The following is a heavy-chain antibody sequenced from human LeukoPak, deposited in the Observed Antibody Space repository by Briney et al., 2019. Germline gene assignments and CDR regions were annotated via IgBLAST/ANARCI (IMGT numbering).Heavy chain of an antibody. J-gene: IGHJ5*02. CDR3: AKDCRESSGWPRNWFDP. D-gene: IGHD6-19*01. Sequence: PGGSLRLSCAASGFTFSSYAMSWVRQAPGKGLEWVSAISGSGGSTYYADSVKGRFTISRDNSKNTLYLQMNSLRAEDTAVYYCAKDCRESSGWPRNWFDPWGQGTLVTVSS. V-gene: IGHV3-23*01. CDR1: GFTFSSYA. CDR2: ISGSGGST.